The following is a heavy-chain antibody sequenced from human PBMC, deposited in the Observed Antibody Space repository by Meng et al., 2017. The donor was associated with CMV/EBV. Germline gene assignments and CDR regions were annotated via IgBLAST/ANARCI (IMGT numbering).Heavy chain of an antibody. CDR1: RFTFDGYG. V-gene: IGHV3-20*04. CDR2: IKWNGGSI. Sequence: GESLKLSCAASRFTFDGYGMTWVRQAPGKGLEWVSGIKWNGGSIGYADSVRGRFPISRDNAKNSLYLPMNSLRAEHTALYYCARASHITMIAPFAFHIWGQGTMVTVSS. CDR3: ARASHITMIAPFAFHI. D-gene: IGHD3-22*01. J-gene: IGHJ3*02.